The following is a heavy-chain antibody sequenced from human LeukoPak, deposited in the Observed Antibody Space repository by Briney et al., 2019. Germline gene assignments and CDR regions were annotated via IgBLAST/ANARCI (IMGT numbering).Heavy chain of an antibody. V-gene: IGHV4-59*08. D-gene: IGHD3-22*01. CDR3: ARHYQDSRGNPNYFHY. CDR1: GGSISSPY. Sequence: SETLSLTCSDPGGSISSPYLSWIRQPPGKGLEWIGYIHYSGSTDYNPSLKSRVTISVDTSRKQFSLNLSSVTAADTAVYFCARHYQDSRGNPNYFHYGGQGTLVSVSS. CDR2: IHYSGST. J-gene: IGHJ4*02.